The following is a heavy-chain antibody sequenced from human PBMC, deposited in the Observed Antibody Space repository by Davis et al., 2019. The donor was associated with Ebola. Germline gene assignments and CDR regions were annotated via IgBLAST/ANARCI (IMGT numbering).Heavy chain of an antibody. CDR3: ARTDYYDSSGYYYPFVDY. V-gene: IGHV3-11*04. Sequence: GGSLRLSCAASGFTFSDYYMSWIRQAPGKGLEWVSYISSSGSTIYYADSVKGRFTISRDNAENSLYLQMNSLRAEDTAVYYCARTDYYDSSGYYYPFVDYWGQGTLVTVSS. J-gene: IGHJ4*02. CDR2: ISSSGSTI. CDR1: GFTFSDYY. D-gene: IGHD3-22*01.